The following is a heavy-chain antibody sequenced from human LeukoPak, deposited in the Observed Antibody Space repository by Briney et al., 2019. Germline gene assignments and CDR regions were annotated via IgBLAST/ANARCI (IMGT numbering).Heavy chain of an antibody. D-gene: IGHD3-10*01. V-gene: IGHV4-34*01. CDR3: ARVRGNWFDP. Sequence: SETLSLTCAVYGGSFSGYYWSWIRQPPGKGLEWIGEINHSGSTNYNPSLKSRVTMSVDTSKNQFSLKLSSVTAADTAVYYCARVRGNWFDPWGQGTLVTVSS. CDR2: INHSGST. CDR1: GGSFSGYY. J-gene: IGHJ5*02.